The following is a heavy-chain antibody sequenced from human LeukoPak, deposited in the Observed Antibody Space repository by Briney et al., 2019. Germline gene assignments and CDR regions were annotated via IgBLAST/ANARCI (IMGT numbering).Heavy chain of an antibody. CDR1: GFTFSNYG. CDR3: AGGGYHYDNGGGAFDV. V-gene: IGHV3-30*03. CDR2: ISYDGSNK. J-gene: IGHJ3*01. Sequence: PGGSLRLSCAASGFTFSNYGMHWVRQAPGKGPEWVALISYDGSNKYYADSVKGRFTISRDNSKNTLDLQMNSLRPEDTAVFYCAGGGYHYDNGGGAFDVWGRGTVVTVSS. D-gene: IGHD3-22*01.